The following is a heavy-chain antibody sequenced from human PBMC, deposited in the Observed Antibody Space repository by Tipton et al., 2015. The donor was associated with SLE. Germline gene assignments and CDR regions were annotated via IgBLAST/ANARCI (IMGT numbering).Heavy chain of an antibody. Sequence: TLSLTCTVSGGSISSGDYYWSWIRQPPGKGLEWIGYIYYSGSTYYNPSLKSRVTISVDTSKNQFSLKLSSVTAADTAVYYCARGKGYSYGPLDYWGQGTLVTVSS. CDR2: IYYSGST. D-gene: IGHD5-18*01. J-gene: IGHJ4*02. V-gene: IGHV4-30-4*01. CDR1: GGSISSGDYY. CDR3: ARGKGYSYGPLDY.